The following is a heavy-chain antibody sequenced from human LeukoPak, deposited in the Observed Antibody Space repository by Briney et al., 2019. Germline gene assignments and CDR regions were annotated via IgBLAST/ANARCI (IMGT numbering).Heavy chain of an antibody. CDR1: GYTFTSYG. CDR2: ISAYNGNT. CDR3: ARSMGATLAWYYFDY. J-gene: IGHJ4*02. Sequence: ASVKVSCKASGYTFTSYGISWVQQAPGQGLEWMGWISAYNGNTNYAQKLQGRVTMTTDTSTSTAYMELRSLRSDDTAVYYCARSMGATLAWYYFDYWGQGTLVTVSS. D-gene: IGHD1-26*01. V-gene: IGHV1-18*01.